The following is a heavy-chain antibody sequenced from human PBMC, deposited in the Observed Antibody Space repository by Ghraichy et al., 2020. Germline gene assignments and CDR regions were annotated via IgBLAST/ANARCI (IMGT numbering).Heavy chain of an antibody. CDR1: GYTFTGNY. Sequence: ASVKVSCKASGYTFTGNYIHWVRQAPGQGLEWMGWFNPNSGGANYAQKFQGRVTMTRDTSISTAYMELSRLRSDDTAVYYCARGFWNDAHWYFDLWGRGTLVTVSS. D-gene: IGHD1-1*01. J-gene: IGHJ2*01. CDR3: ARGFWNDAHWYFDL. V-gene: IGHV1-2*02. CDR2: FNPNSGGA.